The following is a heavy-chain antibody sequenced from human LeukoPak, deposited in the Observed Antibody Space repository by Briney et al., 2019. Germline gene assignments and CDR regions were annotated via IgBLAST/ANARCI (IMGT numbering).Heavy chain of an antibody. V-gene: IGHV4-4*07. Sequence: SETLSLTCTVSGGSISNYYWTWLRQPAGKGLEGIGRIYTSGSTNYNPSLKSRVTISLDKSKNQFSLRLSSVTAADTAVYFCAKIGYSSGWFEVDSWGQGTLVTVSS. J-gene: IGHJ4*02. CDR1: GGSISNYY. CDR2: IYTSGST. CDR3: AKIGYSSGWFEVDS. D-gene: IGHD6-19*01.